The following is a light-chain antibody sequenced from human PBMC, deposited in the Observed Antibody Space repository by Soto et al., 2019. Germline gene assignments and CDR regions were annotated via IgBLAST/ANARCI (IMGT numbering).Light chain of an antibody. V-gene: IGLV2-14*01. CDR2: EVN. J-gene: IGLJ2*01. CDR1: SSDIGGYNY. Sequence: QCVLTQPASVCGSPGQSITISCTRTSSDIGGYNYVSWYQQHPGKAPKLMIYEVNNRPSGVSSRFSGSKSGNTASLTISGLQAEDEADYYCSSYTTGTTLIVFGGGTKLTV. CDR3: SSYTTGTTLIV.